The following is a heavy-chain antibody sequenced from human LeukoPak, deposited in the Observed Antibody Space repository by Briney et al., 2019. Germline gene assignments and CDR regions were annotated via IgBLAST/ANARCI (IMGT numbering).Heavy chain of an antibody. D-gene: IGHD3-10*01. J-gene: IGHJ4*02. V-gene: IGHV3-23*01. CDR2: FSGSGGST. Sequence: GGSLRLSCAASGFTFSSYSMSWVRQAPGRGLEWVSSFSGSGGSTYYADSVKGRFTISRDNAKNSLYLQMNSLRAEDTALYYCAKDTDGSGSYPIFDYWGQGTLVTVSS. CDR3: AKDTDGSGSYPIFDY. CDR1: GFTFSSYS.